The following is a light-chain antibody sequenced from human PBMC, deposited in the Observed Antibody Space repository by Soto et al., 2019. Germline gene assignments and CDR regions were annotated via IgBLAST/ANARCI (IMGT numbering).Light chain of an antibody. CDR1: QSLLHTNEYNY. V-gene: IGKV2-28*01. Sequence: DIVMTQSPLSLPVTPGEPASISCRSSQSLLHTNEYNYLDWYVQKPGQSPHLLIYLGSHRASGVPDRFSGSGSGTDFTLKISRVEAEDVGVYYCMQAVQIPWTFGQGTKVEIK. J-gene: IGKJ1*01. CDR3: MQAVQIPWT. CDR2: LGS.